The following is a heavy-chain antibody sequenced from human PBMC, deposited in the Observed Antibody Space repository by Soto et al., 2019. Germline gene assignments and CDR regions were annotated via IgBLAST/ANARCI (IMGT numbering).Heavy chain of an antibody. J-gene: IGHJ2*01. Sequence: QVELVQSGAEVKKPGSSVKVSCQASEDTFRNYAISWVRQAPGQGLEWMGGIIPIFGTANYAQKFQGRVTLTADTSENTGDLELSSLRSEDTAVYYCASTKYDSSAYYYWYLGLWGRGTLVTVSS. V-gene: IGHV1-69*06. CDR1: EDTFRNYA. CDR3: ASTKYDSSAYYYWYLGL. CDR2: IIPIFGTA. D-gene: IGHD3-22*01.